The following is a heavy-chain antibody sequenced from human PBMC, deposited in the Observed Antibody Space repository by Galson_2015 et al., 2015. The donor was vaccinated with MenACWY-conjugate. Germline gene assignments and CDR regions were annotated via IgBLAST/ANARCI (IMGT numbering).Heavy chain of an antibody. V-gene: IGHV3-21*01. Sequence: SLRLSCAASGFIFSSHTMNWVRQAPGKGLEWVSSISNSSSYIYYADSVKGRFTISRDNAKNSLYLQMNSLTAEDTAVYYCARDYARLEWLSAYYFDYWGQGTPVTVSS. D-gene: IGHD3-3*01. CDR3: ARDYARLEWLSAYYFDY. CDR2: ISNSSSYI. J-gene: IGHJ4*02. CDR1: GFIFSSHT.